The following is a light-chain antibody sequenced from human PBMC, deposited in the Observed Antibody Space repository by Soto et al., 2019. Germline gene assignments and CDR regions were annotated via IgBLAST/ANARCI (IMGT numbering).Light chain of an antibody. V-gene: IGKV3-11*01. J-gene: IGKJ5*01. Sequence: EVVFTQSPATLSLSPGERATLSCRASQSVSTYLSWYQQKPGQAPRLLIYDASNRATGIPARFSGSGSGTEFTLTISSLQSEDFAVYYCQQYGSSPSITFGQGTRLEIK. CDR2: DAS. CDR1: QSVSTY. CDR3: QQYGSSPSIT.